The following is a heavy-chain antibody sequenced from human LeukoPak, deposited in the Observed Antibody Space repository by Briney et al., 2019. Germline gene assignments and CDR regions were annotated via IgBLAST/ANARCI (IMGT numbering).Heavy chain of an antibody. Sequence: SETLSLTCAVYGGAFSGYYWSWIRQPPGKGLEWIGEINHSGSTNYNPSLKSRVTISVDTSKNQFSLKLSSVTAADTAVYYCARDERGYSYVYGMDVWGQGTTVTVSS. CDR1: GGAFSGYY. CDR3: ARDERGYSYVYGMDV. D-gene: IGHD5-18*01. V-gene: IGHV4-34*01. J-gene: IGHJ6*02. CDR2: INHSGST.